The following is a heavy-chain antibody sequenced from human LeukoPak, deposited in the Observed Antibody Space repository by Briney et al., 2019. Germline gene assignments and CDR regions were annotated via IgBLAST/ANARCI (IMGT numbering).Heavy chain of an antibody. J-gene: IGHJ6*04. CDR2: IYYSGST. D-gene: IGHD3-16*02. CDR3: ARADGVIDPDYYGMDV. CDR1: GGSISSYT. V-gene: IGHV4-59*01. Sequence: SETLCVTCTVPGGSISSYTRSWIRQPPRKGLEWIGYIYYSGSTNSNPSPKSRDTISVDTSKNQFSLKLSSVTAADRAVYYCARADGVIDPDYYGMDVWGKGNTVTVSS.